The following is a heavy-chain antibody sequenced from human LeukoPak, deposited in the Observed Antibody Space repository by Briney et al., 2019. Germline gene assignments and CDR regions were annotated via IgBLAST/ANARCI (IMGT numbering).Heavy chain of an antibody. D-gene: IGHD6-13*01. CDR3: ARDQGSWPTKRFDP. Sequence: PGGSLRLSCAASGFTFSRYGMTWVRQAPGKGLEWVSYISSSGSTIYYADSVKGRFTISRDNAKNSLYLQMNSLRAEDTAVYYCARDQGSWPTKRFDPWGQGTLVTVSS. CDR2: ISSSGSTI. V-gene: IGHV3-48*04. CDR1: GFTFSRYG. J-gene: IGHJ5*02.